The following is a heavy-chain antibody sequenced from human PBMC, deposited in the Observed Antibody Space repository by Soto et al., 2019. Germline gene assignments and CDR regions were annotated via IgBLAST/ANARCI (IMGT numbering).Heavy chain of an antibody. J-gene: IGHJ6*02. CDR3: AREWGYCSSTSCYSGYGMDV. CDR2: INSDGSST. Sequence: EVQLVESGGGLVQPGGSLRLSCAASGFTFSSYWMHWVRQAPGKGLVWVSRINSDGSSTSYADSVKGRFTISRDNAKHTLYLQINSLRAEDTAVYYCAREWGYCSSTSCYSGYGMDVWGQGTTVTVSS. CDR1: GFTFSSYW. V-gene: IGHV3-74*01. D-gene: IGHD2-2*01.